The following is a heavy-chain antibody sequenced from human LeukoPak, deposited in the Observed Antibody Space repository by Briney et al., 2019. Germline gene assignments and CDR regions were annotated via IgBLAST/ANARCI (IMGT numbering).Heavy chain of an antibody. J-gene: IGHJ6*02. CDR1: GYTFTGYY. CDR3: ARSETFGDGMDV. V-gene: IGHV1-2*02. D-gene: IGHD3-10*01. Sequence: ASVKVSCKASGYTFTGYYMHWVRQAPGQGLEWMGWINPNSGGTNYAQKFQGRVTMTRDTSISTAYMELSRLRSDDTAVYYCARSETFGDGMDVWGQGTTVTVSS. CDR2: INPNSGGT.